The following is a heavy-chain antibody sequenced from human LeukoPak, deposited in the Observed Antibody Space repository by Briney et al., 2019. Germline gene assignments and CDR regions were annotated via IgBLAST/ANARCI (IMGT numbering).Heavy chain of an antibody. CDR1: GFNLDDHA. CDR3: VRDVTITVTGFDY. CDR2: ISWNSGNK. V-gene: IGHV3-9*01. D-gene: IGHD4-17*01. J-gene: IGHJ4*02. Sequence: GGSLRLSCAASGFNLDDHAMHWVRQAPGKGLEWVSGISWNSGNKDYADVVKGRFTISRDNAKNSLYLQMNSLRADDTALYYCVRDVTITVTGFDYWGQGTLVTVSS.